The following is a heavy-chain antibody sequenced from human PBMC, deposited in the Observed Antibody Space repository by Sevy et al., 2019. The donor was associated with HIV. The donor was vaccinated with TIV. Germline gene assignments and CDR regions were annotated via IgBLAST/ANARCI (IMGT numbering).Heavy chain of an antibody. D-gene: IGHD3-22*01. Sequence: SETLSLTCTVSGGSISSSSYYWGWIRQPPGKGLEWIGSIYYSGSTYYNPSLKSRVTISVDTSKNQFSQKLSSVTAADTAVYYCASASYDSSGRGAFDIWGQGTMVTVSS. CDR2: IYYSGST. V-gene: IGHV4-39*01. CDR3: ASASYDSSGRGAFDI. CDR1: GGSISSSSYY. J-gene: IGHJ3*02.